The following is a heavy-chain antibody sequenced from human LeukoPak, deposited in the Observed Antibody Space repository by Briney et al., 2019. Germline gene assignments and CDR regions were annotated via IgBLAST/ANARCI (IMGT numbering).Heavy chain of an antibody. Sequence: PGGSLRLSFTASGFTFSNYWMNWVRQAPGKGLQWVGNIKEDGSDKYYVDSVKGRFTISRDNAKNSLYLQMNSLRAEDTAVYYCTRGSSNACDIWGQGTMVAVSS. V-gene: IGHV3-7*05. J-gene: IGHJ3*02. CDR2: IKEDGSDK. D-gene: IGHD3-10*01. CDR3: TRGSSNACDI. CDR1: GFTFSNYW.